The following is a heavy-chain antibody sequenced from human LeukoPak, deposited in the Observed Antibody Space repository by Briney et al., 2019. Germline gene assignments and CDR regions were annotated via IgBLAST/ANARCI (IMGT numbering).Heavy chain of an antibody. J-gene: IGHJ4*02. D-gene: IGHD1-7*01. CDR1: GFTFSSYS. CDR2: ISSSSSYI. V-gene: IGHV3-21*01. Sequence: PGGSLRLSCAASGFTFSSYSMNRVRQAPGKGLEWVSSISSSSSYIYYADSVKGRFTISRDNAKNSLYLQMNSLRAEDTAVYYCARELELRWSAWHPFDYWGQGTLVTVSS. CDR3: ARELELRWSAWHPFDY.